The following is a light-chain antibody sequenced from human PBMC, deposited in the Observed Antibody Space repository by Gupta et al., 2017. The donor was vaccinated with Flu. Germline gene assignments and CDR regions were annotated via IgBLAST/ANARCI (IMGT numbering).Light chain of an antibody. CDR2: GNN. CDR3: QSYDNSLSGSKV. Sequence: QFVLTQPPSVSGAPGQRVTISCTGSTSNIGAGYDVHWYHQVPGRAPKRLIFGNNNRRSGVADRVSGSKSGTSAALAIAGLQAEEEADYYCQSYDNSLSGSKVFGGGTKLTVL. V-gene: IGLV1-40*01. CDR1: TSNIGAGYD. J-gene: IGLJ3*02.